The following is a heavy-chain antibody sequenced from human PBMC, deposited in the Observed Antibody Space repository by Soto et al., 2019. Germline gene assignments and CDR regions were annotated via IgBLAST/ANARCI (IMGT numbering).Heavy chain of an antibody. CDR1: GGSISSYY. Sequence: TLSLTCTVSGGSISSYYWSWIRQPPGKGLEWIGYIYYSGSTNYNPSLKSRVTISVDTSKNQFSLKLSSVTAADTAVYYGARGANISSPRADFASWGQGTLVTVSS. J-gene: IGHJ4*02. V-gene: IGHV4-59*01. CDR3: ARGANISSPRADFAS. D-gene: IGHD6-6*01. CDR2: IYYSGST.